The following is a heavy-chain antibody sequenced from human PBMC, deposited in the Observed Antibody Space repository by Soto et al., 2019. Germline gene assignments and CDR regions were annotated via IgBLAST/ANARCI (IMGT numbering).Heavy chain of an antibody. V-gene: IGHV3-23*01. D-gene: IGHD3-10*01. CDR3: AKEGAMSGAGYFDF. CDR1: GLTFNSYA. Sequence: GGSLRLSCAASGLTFNSYAMAWVRQAPGKRLEWVSSIIASGAKTYYADSVKGRFTVSRDNSRNTLFLQMNSLGAEDTALYYCAKEGAMSGAGYFDFRGQGTLVTVSS. J-gene: IGHJ4*02. CDR2: IIASGAKT.